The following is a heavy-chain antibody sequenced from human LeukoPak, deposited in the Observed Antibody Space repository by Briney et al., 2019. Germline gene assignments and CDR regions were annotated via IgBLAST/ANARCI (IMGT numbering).Heavy chain of an antibody. Sequence: GGSLRLSCAASGFTFDDYGMSWVRQAPGKGLEWVSGINWNGGSTGYADSVKGRFTISRDNAKNSLYLQMNSLRAEDAAVYYCARNHYYDSSGTDAFDIWGQGTMVTVSS. J-gene: IGHJ3*02. D-gene: IGHD3-22*01. V-gene: IGHV3-20*04. CDR3: ARNHYYDSSGTDAFDI. CDR2: INWNGGST. CDR1: GFTFDDYG.